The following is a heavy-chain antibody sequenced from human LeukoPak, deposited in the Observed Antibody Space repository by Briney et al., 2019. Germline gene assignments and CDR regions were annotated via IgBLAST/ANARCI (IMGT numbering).Heavy chain of an antibody. CDR2: ISCDGSNK. J-gene: IGHJ4*02. D-gene: IGHD1-26*01. CDR1: GFTFSSYG. Sequence: GGSLRLSCAASGFTFSSYGMHWVRQAPGKGLEWVAVISCDGSNKYYADSVKGRFTISRDNSKNTLYLQMNSLRAEDTAVYYCAKDRGSLYYFDYWGQGTLVTVSS. V-gene: IGHV3-30*18. CDR3: AKDRGSLYYFDY.